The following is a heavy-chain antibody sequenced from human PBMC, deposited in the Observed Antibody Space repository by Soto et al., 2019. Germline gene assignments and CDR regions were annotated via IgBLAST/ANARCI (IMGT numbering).Heavy chain of an antibody. D-gene: IGHD6-6*01. CDR3: ARPDEYSSSSDYYYGVDV. J-gene: IGHJ6*02. CDR1: GGTFSSYA. V-gene: IGHV1-69*06. Sequence: SVKVSCKSSGGTFSSYAISWVRQAPGQGLEWMGGIIPIFGTANYAQKFQGRVTITADKSTSTAYMELSSLRSEDTAVYYCARPDEYSSSSDYYYGVDVWGQGTTVTVSS. CDR2: IIPIFGTA.